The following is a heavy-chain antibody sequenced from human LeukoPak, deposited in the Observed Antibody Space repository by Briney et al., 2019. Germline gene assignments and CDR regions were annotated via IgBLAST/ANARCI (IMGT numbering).Heavy chain of an antibody. CDR3: ARAPWGYCSSTSCYPWFDP. CDR2: IYPGDSDT. CDR1: GYSFTSYW. J-gene: IGHJ5*02. D-gene: IGHD2-2*01. Sequence: GESLKISCKGSGYSFTSYWIGWVRPMPGKGLEWMGIIYPGDSDTRYSPSFQGQVTISADKSISTAYLQWSSLKASDTAMYYCARAPWGYCSSTSCYPWFDPWGQGTLVTVSS. V-gene: IGHV5-51*01.